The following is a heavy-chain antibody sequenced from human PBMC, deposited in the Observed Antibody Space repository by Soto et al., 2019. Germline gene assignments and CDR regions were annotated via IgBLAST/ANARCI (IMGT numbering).Heavy chain of an antibody. CDR2: IYHSGST. CDR3: AKHPYWGGYYYNGMDV. Sequence: PSETLSLTCAVYGGSISSNKWWSWVRQPPGKGLEWIGEIYHSGSTNYNPSLKSRVTISLDKSKNQFSLKLTSVTAAGSAVYYCAKHPYWGGYYYNGMDVWGQGTTVTVSS. J-gene: IGHJ6*02. V-gene: IGHV4-4*02. CDR1: GGSISSNKW. D-gene: IGHD7-27*01.